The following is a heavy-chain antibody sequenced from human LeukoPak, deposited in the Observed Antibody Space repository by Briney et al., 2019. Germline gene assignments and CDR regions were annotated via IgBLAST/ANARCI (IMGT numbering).Heavy chain of an antibody. CDR3: ATFGVPCY. CDR1: GFTFANAW. D-gene: IGHD3-16*01. V-gene: IGHV3-15*01. Sequence: PGGSLRLSCAASGFTFANAWMSWVRQAPGKRLDWVGRIKSKTGGGTTDYAAPVKGRFTISRDDSKNTVYLQMNSLETEDTAVYHCATFGVPCYWGQGTLVSVSS. J-gene: IGHJ4*02. CDR2: IKSKTGGGTT.